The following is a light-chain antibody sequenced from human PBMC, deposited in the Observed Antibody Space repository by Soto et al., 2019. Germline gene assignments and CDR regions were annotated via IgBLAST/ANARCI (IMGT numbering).Light chain of an antibody. CDR2: AAS. CDR1: QSISNY. CDR3: QQNYITPLP. V-gene: IGKV1-39*01. Sequence: DIQMTQSPSSLSASIGDRVTITCRASQSISNYLIWYQQNPGKAPKLLIYAASNLQSGVPSRFSGSGSGTNFTLTISSLQPEDFATFYCQQNYITPLPFGGGTKVEIK. J-gene: IGKJ4*01.